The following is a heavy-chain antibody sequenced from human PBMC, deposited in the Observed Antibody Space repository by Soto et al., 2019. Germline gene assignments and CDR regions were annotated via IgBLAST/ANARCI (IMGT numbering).Heavy chain of an antibody. CDR2: ISYDGST. J-gene: IGHJ4*02. V-gene: IGHV3-30*14. Sequence: GGSLRLSCAASGFTFSSYAMHWVRQAPGKGLEWVAVISYDGSTYYADSVKGRFTISRENSKNTLYLPMNGLRAEDTAMYYCASRFPKLSYGLDYWGQGTLVTVSS. CDR1: GFTFSSYA. CDR3: ASRFPKLSYGLDY. D-gene: IGHD5-18*01.